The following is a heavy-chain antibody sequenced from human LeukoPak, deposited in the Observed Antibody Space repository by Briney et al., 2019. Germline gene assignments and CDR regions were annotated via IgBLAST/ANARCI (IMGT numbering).Heavy chain of an antibody. Sequence: PGGSLTLSCAASGFTFSGFPMTWVRQAPGQGLEWISDINGSGASTYHAHPVMGRFTISRDNSKNTLYLQMNSLRAEDTAVYYCAIIGYCTSTSCYFHSLDVWGQGTTVTVSS. CDR1: GFTFSGFP. CDR2: INGSGAST. V-gene: IGHV3-23*01. CDR3: AIIGYCTSTSCYFHSLDV. D-gene: IGHD2-2*03. J-gene: IGHJ6*02.